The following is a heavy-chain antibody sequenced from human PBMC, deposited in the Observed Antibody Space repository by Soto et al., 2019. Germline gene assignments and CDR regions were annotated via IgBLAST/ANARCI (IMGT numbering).Heavy chain of an antibody. CDR1: GYTFTSYY. CDR2: INPSGGST. J-gene: IGHJ4*02. V-gene: IGHV1-46*01. CDR3: ARDEFYCSGGSCYSRSSGTIDY. D-gene: IGHD2-15*01. Sequence: ASVEVSCEASGYTFTSYYMHWVRQAPGQGLEWMGIINPSGGSTSYAQKFQGRVTMTRDTSTSTVYMELSSLRSEDTAVYYCARDEFYCSGGSCYSRSSGTIDYWGQGTLVTVSS.